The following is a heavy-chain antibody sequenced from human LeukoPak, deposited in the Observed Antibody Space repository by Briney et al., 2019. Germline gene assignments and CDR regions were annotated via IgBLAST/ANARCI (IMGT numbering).Heavy chain of an antibody. CDR3: AQIAEVLGHYFDS. V-gene: IGHV1-8*01. D-gene: IGHD3-16*01. Sequence: ASETVSCKASGYTFASYDIQWVRQATGQRLEWMGWMNPNSGNKGYAQKFQGRVTMTRNTSISTAYIELSNLRSEDTVVYCCAQIAEVLGHYFDSWGQGTLVTASS. J-gene: IGHJ4*02. CDR1: GYTFASYD. CDR2: MNPNSGNK.